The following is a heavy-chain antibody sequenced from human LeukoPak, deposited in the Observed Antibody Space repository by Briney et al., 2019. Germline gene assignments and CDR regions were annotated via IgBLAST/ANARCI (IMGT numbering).Heavy chain of an antibody. CDR3: ARDRGYTQDY. CDR1: GFTFSSYW. D-gene: IGHD5-12*01. Sequence: PGGSLRLSCAASGFTFSSYWMHWVRQAPGKGLVWVSHIKSDGSSTSYADSVKGRFTISRDNAKNTLYLQMNSLRAEDTAVYYCARDRGYTQDYWGLGTLVTVSS. V-gene: IGHV3-74*01. J-gene: IGHJ4*02. CDR2: IKSDGSST.